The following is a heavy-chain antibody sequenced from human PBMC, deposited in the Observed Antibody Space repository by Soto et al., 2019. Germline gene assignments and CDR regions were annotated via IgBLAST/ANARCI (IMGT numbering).Heavy chain of an antibody. CDR3: ASRSVYGPYYFDY. V-gene: IGHV4-30-4*01. Sequence: QVQLQESGPGLVKPSQTLSLTCTVSGGSISSGDYYWGWIRQPPGKTLESIGNIDYSGSSYYNPSPYSRVTIFVDTSNNHFSLKLSSVTAAGTAVYYCASRSVYGPYYFDYWGQGTLVTVSS. CDR1: GGSISSGDYY. CDR2: IDYSGSS. J-gene: IGHJ4*02. D-gene: IGHD3-10*01.